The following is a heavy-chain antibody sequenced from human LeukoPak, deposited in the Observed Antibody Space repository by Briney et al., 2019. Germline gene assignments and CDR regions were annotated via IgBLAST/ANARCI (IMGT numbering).Heavy chain of an antibody. J-gene: IGHJ4*02. CDR3: AIRTSRGVSGSSYFDS. V-gene: IGHV1-8*01. Sequence: ASVKVSCKASGYTFSSYDINWVRQAAGQGPEWMGWMNPNSGNTAYAHNFQGRVIMTRNTSISTAYMELSSLRFEDTAVFYCAIRTSRGVSGSSYFDSWGQGTLVTVSS. CDR2: MNPNSGNT. CDR1: GYTFSSYD. D-gene: IGHD3-10*01.